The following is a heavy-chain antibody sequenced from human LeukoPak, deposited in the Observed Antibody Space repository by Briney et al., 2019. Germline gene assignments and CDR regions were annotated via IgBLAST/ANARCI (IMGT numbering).Heavy chain of an antibody. V-gene: IGHV3-33*01. CDR3: ARDHNEYFDWLLPDYFDY. D-gene: IGHD3-9*01. Sequence: GTSLRLSCAASGFTFRSYGMHWVRQAPGKGLEWVAVIWDDGSEKYYADSVKGRFSISRDNSENTLSLQVNSLRAEDTAVYYCARDHNEYFDWLLPDYFDYWGQGTLVTVSS. J-gene: IGHJ4*02. CDR2: IWDDGSEK. CDR1: GFTFRSYG.